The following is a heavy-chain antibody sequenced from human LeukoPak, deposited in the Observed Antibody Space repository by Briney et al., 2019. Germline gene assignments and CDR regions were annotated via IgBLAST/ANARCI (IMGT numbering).Heavy chain of an antibody. Sequence: ASVKVSCKVSGYTLTELSMHWVRQAPGQGLEWMGWINPDSGGTNYAQKFQGRVTMTRDTSISTVYMQLSRLRSDDTAVYYCAGAGYSGNYYYYFDFWGQGTLVTVSS. J-gene: IGHJ4*02. CDR1: GYTLTELS. CDR3: AGAGYSGNYYYYFDF. CDR2: INPDSGGT. V-gene: IGHV1-2*02. D-gene: IGHD1-26*01.